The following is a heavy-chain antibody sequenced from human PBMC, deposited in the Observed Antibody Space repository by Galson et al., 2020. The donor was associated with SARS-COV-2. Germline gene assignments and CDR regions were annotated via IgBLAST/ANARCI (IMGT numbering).Heavy chain of an antibody. CDR2: MNPNSGNT. CDR1: GYTFTSYD. J-gene: IGHJ6*03. D-gene: IGHD3-22*01. CDR3: ARGRGITMIVRVNDRTTNYYMEG. Sequence: ASVKVSCKASGYTFTSYDINWVRQATGQGLEWMGWMNPNSGNTGYAHKLQGRLTITRNTRISTAYMELSSRRSEDSGVYYCARGRGITMIVRVNDRTTNYYMEGWGKGSTVNVS. V-gene: IGHV1-8*01.